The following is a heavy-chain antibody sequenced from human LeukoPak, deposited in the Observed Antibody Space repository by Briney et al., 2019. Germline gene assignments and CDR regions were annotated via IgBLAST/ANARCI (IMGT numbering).Heavy chain of an antibody. CDR3: ATYYYGSGSYYFDS. D-gene: IGHD3-10*01. CDR1: GFSVSSNY. CDR2: IYSGGST. J-gene: IGHJ4*02. V-gene: IGHV3-53*01. Sequence: GGSLRLSCAASGFSVSSNYISWVRQAPGKGLEWVSVIYSGGSTHYADSVKGRFTISRDNSKNTLYLQMDSLRAEDTAVYYCATYYYGSGSYYFDSWGQGTLVTVSS.